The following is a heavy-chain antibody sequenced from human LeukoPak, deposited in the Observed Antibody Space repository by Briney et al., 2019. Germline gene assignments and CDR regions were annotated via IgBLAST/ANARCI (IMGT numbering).Heavy chain of an antibody. CDR1: GFTFSSYA. V-gene: IGHV3-21*04. CDR2: ISSSSSYI. J-gene: IGHJ5*02. CDR3: ARVNDFWRGYRLENWFDP. D-gene: IGHD3-3*01. Sequence: GRSLRLSCAASGFTFSSYAMHWVRQAPGKGLEWVSSISSSSSYIYYADSVKGRFTISRDNAKNSLYLQMNSLRAEDTAVYYCARVNDFWRGYRLENWFDPWGQGTLVTVPS.